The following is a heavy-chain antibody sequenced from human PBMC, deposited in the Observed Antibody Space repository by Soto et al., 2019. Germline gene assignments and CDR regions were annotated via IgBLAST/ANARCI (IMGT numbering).Heavy chain of an antibody. J-gene: IGHJ5*02. CDR2: INPNSGGT. D-gene: IGHD2-2*01. Sequence: ASVKVSCKASGYTFTGYYMHWVRQAPGQGLEWMGWINPNSGGTNYAQKFQGRVTMTRDTSISTAYMELSRLRSDDTAVYYCARGEGYCSSTSCLNWFDPWGQGTLVTVSS. V-gene: IGHV1-2*02. CDR1: GYTFTGYY. CDR3: ARGEGYCSSTSCLNWFDP.